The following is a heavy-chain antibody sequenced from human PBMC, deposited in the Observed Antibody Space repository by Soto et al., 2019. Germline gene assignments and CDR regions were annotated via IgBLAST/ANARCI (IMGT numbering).Heavy chain of an antibody. J-gene: IGHJ4*02. D-gene: IGHD3-3*01. CDR2: ISGSGGST. Sequence: PGGSLRLSCAASGFTFNSYAMSWVRQAPGEGLEWVSAISGSGGSTYYADSVKGRFTISRDNSKNTLYLQMNSLRAEDTAVYYCAKGLQACGAVNYDFWSGSCYYFDYWGQGTLVTVSS. V-gene: IGHV3-23*01. CDR3: AKGLQACGAVNYDFWSGSCYYFDY. CDR1: GFTFNSYA.